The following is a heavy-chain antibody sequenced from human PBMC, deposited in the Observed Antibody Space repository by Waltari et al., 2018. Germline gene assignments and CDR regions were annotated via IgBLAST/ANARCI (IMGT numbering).Heavy chain of an antibody. D-gene: IGHD6-13*01. J-gene: IGHJ4*02. CDR1: CYSNSSGYY. Sequence: QVQLQESGPGLEKPSETLSLTCAVSCYSNSSGYYWGWIRQPPGKGLEWIGSIYHSGGTYNPPSRRSRITISETTTKNQSPLMLSSVTAADAAEYYGARHNSSSWYVDYWGQGTLVTVSS. V-gene: IGHV4-38-2*01. CDR3: ARHNSSSWYVDY. CDR2: IYHSGGT.